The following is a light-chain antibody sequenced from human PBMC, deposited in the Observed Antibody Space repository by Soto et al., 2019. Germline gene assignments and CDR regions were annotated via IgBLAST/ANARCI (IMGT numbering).Light chain of an antibody. CDR1: SSDVGGYDF. CDR2: EVT. J-gene: IGLJ2*01. Sequence: QSALTQPPSASGSRGQSVTISCTGTSSDVGGYDFVSWYQQHPGKAPKLLIYEVTKRPSGVPDRFSSSKSGHTASLTVSGLQAEDEADYYCSSHAGSNNLLFGGGTKLTVL. V-gene: IGLV2-8*01. CDR3: SSHAGSNNLL.